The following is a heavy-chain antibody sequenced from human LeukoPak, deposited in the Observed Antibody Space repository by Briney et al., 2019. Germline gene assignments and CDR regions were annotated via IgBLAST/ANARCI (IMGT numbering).Heavy chain of an antibody. D-gene: IGHD2-15*01. J-gene: IGHJ4*02. CDR3: AVTRTDYFDY. CDR2: IYYSGST. CDR1: GGSVSSGSYY. V-gene: IGHV4-61*01. Sequence: SETLSLTCTVPGGSVSSGSYYWSWIRQPPGKGLEWIGYIYYSGSTNYNPSLKSRVTISVDTSKNQFSLKLSSVTAADTAVYYCAVTRTDYFDYWGQGTLVTVSS.